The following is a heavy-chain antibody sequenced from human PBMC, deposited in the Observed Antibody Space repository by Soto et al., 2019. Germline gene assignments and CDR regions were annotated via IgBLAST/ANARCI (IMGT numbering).Heavy chain of an antibody. CDR1: GFTFSSYG. J-gene: IGHJ4*02. CDR2: IWYDGSNK. CDR3: AREGYGSGGSCYSVPVFDY. Sequence: QVQLVESGGGVVQPGRSLRLSCAASGFTFSSYGMHWVRQAPGKGLEWVAVIWYDGSNKYYADSVKGRFTISRDNSKNTLYLQMNSLRAEDTAVYYCAREGYGSGGSCYSVPVFDYGGQGNLCTVSS. D-gene: IGHD2-15*01. V-gene: IGHV3-33*01.